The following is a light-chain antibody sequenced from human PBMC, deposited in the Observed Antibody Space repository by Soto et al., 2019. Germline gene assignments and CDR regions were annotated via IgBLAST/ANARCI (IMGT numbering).Light chain of an antibody. CDR2: GSS. V-gene: IGKV3-20*01. CDR3: QQYGSSPPYT. Sequence: EVVLTQSPGTLSLSPGERATLSCRASQSVSNNYLAWYQQKPGQSPKLLIFGSSDMAPGIPDRLSGSGSGTDLTLTISSLEPEDFAVYYCQQYGSSPPYTFGQGTKLEI. CDR1: QSVSNNY. J-gene: IGKJ2*01.